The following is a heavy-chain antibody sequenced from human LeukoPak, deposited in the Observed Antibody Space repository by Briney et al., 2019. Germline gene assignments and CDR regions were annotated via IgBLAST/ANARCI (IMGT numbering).Heavy chain of an antibody. CDR1: GYSISSGYY. J-gene: IGHJ6*03. Sequence: SETLSLTCAVSGYSISSGYYWGWIRQPPGKGLEWIGSIYHSGSTYYNPSLKSRVTISVDTSKNQFSLKLSSVPAADTAVYYCAREAAEIAAAGIGPYMGYYYYYMDVWGKGTTVTVSS. CDR3: AREAAEIAAAGIGPYMGYYYYYMDV. CDR2: IYHSGST. D-gene: IGHD6-13*01. V-gene: IGHV4-38-2*02.